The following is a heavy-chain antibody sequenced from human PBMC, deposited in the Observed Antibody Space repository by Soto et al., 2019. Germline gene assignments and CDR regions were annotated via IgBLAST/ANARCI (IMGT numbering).Heavy chain of an antibody. D-gene: IGHD7-27*01. CDR1: GFTVSSNY. CDR2: IYSGGST. V-gene: IGHV3-53*01. CDR3: ARDPGSYDAFDI. Sequence: GGSLRLSCAASGFTVSSNYMSWVRHAPGKGLEWVSVIYSGGSTYYADSVKGRFTISRDNSKNTLYLQMNSLRAEDTAVYYCARDPGSYDAFDIWGQGTMVTVSS. J-gene: IGHJ3*02.